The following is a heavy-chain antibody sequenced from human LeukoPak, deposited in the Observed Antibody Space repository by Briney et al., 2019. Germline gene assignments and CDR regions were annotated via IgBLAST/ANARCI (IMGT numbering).Heavy chain of an antibody. CDR2: ISSSGSTI. D-gene: IGHD3/OR15-3a*01. V-gene: IGHV3-48*03. Sequence: GSLRLSCAASGFTFSSYEMNWVRQAPGKGLEWVSYISSSGSTIYYADSVKGRFTISRDNSKNTLYLQMNSLRAEDTAVYYCAKDYDFGGFDYWGQGTLVTVSS. J-gene: IGHJ4*02. CDR3: AKDYDFGGFDY. CDR1: GFTFSSYE.